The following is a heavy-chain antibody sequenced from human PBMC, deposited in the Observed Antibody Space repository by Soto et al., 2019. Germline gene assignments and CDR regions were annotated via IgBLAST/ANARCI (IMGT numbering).Heavy chain of an antibody. CDR2: ISGSGGST. D-gene: IGHD4-17*01. V-gene: IGHV3-23*01. Sequence: EVQLLESGGGLVQPWGSLRLSCAASGLTFSSYAMRWVRQAPGQGLEWVSAISGSGGSTYYADSLKGRFTTSRDNTKNTLYLQMNSLRAEDTAVYYSAQDAHYGDYWIYFDYGLQGTLVTVSS. J-gene: IGHJ4*02. CDR1: GLTFSSYA. CDR3: AQDAHYGDYWIYFDY.